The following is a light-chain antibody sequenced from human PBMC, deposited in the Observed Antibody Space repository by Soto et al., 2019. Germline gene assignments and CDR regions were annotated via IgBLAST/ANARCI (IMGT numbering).Light chain of an antibody. CDR2: DAS. Sequence: DIQMTQSPSSLSASVGDRVTITCQASKAIRNYLNWYQQKPGKAPKLLIYDASNLETGVPSRFSGSGSGTDFTFTISSLQPEDIATYYCQQYDNLPRAITFGQGTRLEIK. V-gene: IGKV1-33*01. CDR1: KAIRNY. CDR3: QQYDNLPRAIT. J-gene: IGKJ5*01.